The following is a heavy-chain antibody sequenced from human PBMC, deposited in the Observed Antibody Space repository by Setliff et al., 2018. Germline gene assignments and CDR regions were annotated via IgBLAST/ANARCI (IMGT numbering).Heavy chain of an antibody. J-gene: IGHJ6*03. D-gene: IGHD1-26*01. Sequence: GGSLRLSCAASGFTFSSYSMNWVRQAPGKGLEWVSYISSSSTIYYADSVKGRFTISRDNAKNSLYLQMNSLRAEDTAVYYCARDQVGATYYPYYYYYYMDVWGKGTTVTVSS. CDR3: ARDQVGATYYPYYYYYYMDV. CDR2: ISSSSTI. V-gene: IGHV3-48*01. CDR1: GFTFSSYS.